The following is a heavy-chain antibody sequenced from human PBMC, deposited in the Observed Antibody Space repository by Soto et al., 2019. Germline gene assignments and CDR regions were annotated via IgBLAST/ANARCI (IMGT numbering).Heavy chain of an antibody. J-gene: IGHJ6*02. CDR2: IDWDDDK. CDR1: GFSLSTSGMC. CDR3: ARIPAMVRGVIIPNYYYYGMDV. D-gene: IGHD3-10*01. Sequence: SGPTLVNPTPTLTLTCTFSGFSLSTSGMCVSWIRQPPGKALEWLALIDWDDDKYYSTSLKTRLTISKDTSKNQVVLTMTNMDPVDTATYYCARIPAMVRGVIIPNYYYYGMDVLGQGTTVTVSS. V-gene: IGHV2-70*01.